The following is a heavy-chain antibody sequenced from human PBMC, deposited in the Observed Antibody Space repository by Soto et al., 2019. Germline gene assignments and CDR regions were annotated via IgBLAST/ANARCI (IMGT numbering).Heavy chain of an antibody. CDR3: ARDRGIILTGPKGWFDP. CDR2: INPNSGGT. D-gene: IGHD3-9*01. Sequence: GASVKVSCKASGYTFTGYYMHWVRQAPGQGLEWMGWINPNSGGTNYAQKFPGRVTMTRDTSISTAYMELSRLRSDDTAVYYCARDRGIILTGPKGWFDPWGQGTLVTVSS. J-gene: IGHJ5*02. CDR1: GYTFTGYY. V-gene: IGHV1-2*02.